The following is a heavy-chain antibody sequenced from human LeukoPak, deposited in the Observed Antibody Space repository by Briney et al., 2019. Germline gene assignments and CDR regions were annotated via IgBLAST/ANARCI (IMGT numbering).Heavy chain of an antibody. J-gene: IGHJ4*02. V-gene: IGHV4-39*07. Sequence: SETLSLTCTVSGGSISSGGYYWSWIRQPPGKGLEWIGEINHSGSTNYNPSLKSRVTISVDTSKNQFSLKLSSVTAADTAVYYCASDESYGDYGYDYWGQGTLVTVSS. CDR1: GGSISSGGYY. CDR2: INHSGST. CDR3: ASDESYGDYGYDY. D-gene: IGHD4-17*01.